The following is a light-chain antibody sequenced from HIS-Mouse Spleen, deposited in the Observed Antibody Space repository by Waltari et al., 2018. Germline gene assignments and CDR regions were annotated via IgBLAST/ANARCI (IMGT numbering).Light chain of an antibody. CDR1: VLAKKKY. CDR2: KDS. CDR3: YSAADNNEGV. J-gene: IGLJ3*02. Sequence: SYDLTQPSSVSVSPGQTARITCPGDVLAKKKYARWFQQKPGQAPVLVIYKDSVRPSGIPERFSGSSSGTTVTLTISGAQVEDEADYYCYSAADNNEGVFGGGTKLTVL. V-gene: IGLV3-27*01.